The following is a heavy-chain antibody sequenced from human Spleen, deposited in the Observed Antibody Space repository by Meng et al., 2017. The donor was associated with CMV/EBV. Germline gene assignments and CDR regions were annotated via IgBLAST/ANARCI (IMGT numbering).Heavy chain of an antibody. CDR1: AGSFSGYY. V-gene: IGHV4-34*01. CDR3: ASFLGNWNYDY. Sequence: LPCAVAAGSFSGYYWSCIRQPAGKGLEWIGEINDSGSTNYNPSLKSRVTISVDTSKNQFSLKLSSVTAADTAVYYCASFLGNWNYDYWGQGTLVTVSS. D-gene: IGHD1-7*01. CDR2: INDSGST. J-gene: IGHJ4*02.